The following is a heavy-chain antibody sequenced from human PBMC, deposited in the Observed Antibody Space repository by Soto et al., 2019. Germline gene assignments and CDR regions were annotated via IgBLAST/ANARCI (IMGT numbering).Heavy chain of an antibody. CDR3: ARGRKQQLVPLYFDY. CDR2: INHSGST. CDR1: GGSFSGYY. V-gene: IGHV4-34*01. Sequence: PSETLSLTCAVFGGSFSGYYWSWIRQPPGKGLEWIGEINHSGSTNYNPSLKSRVTISVDTSKNQFSLKLSSVTAADTALYYCARGRKQQLVPLYFDYWGQGTLVTVSS. D-gene: IGHD6-13*01. J-gene: IGHJ4*02.